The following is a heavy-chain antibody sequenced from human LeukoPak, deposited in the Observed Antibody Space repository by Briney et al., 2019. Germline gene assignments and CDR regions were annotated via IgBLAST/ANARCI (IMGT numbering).Heavy chain of an antibody. CDR2: IYYSGRS. CDR1: GGSISGTSYY. Sequence: SETLSLTCTVSGGSISGTSYYWGWIRQPPGKGLECIGSIYYSGRSYYNPSLKSRVTISVDTSKNQFSLRLSSVTAADTAVYYCARIEYSGPLDYWGQGTLVTVSS. J-gene: IGHJ4*02. CDR3: ARIEYSGPLDY. V-gene: IGHV4-39*07. D-gene: IGHD1-26*01.